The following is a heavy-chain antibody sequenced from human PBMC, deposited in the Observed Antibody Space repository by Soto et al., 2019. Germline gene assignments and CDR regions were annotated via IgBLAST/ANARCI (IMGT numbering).Heavy chain of an antibody. V-gene: IGHV3-49*03. D-gene: IGHD6-13*01. J-gene: IGHJ5*02. CDR3: TRDVALTYSSSWPNWFDP. Sequence: GVLRLSCTASGFTFGDYAMSWFRQAPGKGLEWVGFIRSKAYGGTTEYAASVKGRFAISRDDSKSIAYLQMNSLKTEDTAVYYCTRDVALTYSSSWPNWFDPWGQGTLVTVSS. CDR1: GFTFGDYA. CDR2: IRSKAYGGTT.